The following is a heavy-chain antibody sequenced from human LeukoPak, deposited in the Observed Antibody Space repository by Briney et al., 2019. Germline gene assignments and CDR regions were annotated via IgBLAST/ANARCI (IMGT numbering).Heavy chain of an antibody. Sequence: GSLRLSCAASGFTFSSYWMSWVRQAPGKGLEWVANIKQDGSEKYYVDSVKGRFTISRDNGKNSLYLQMNSLRAEDTAVYYCARESGSVTSEVDFDYWGQGTLVTVSS. J-gene: IGHJ4*02. D-gene: IGHD4-17*01. CDR3: ARESGSVTSEVDFDY. CDR2: IKQDGSEK. V-gene: IGHV3-7*01. CDR1: GFTFSSYW.